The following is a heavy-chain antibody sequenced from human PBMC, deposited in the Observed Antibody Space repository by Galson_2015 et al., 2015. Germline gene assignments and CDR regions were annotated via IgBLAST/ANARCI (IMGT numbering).Heavy chain of an antibody. CDR1: GGSISSGGYY. CDR2: IYYSGST. J-gene: IGHJ4*02. Sequence: TLSLTCPVSGGSISSGGYYWSWIRPHPGKGLEWIGYIYYSGSTYYNPSLKSLVTISVDTSKNQFSLKLSSVTAADTAVYYCARYCSGGSCSRAFDYWGQGTLVTVSS. CDR3: ARYCSGGSCSRAFDY. D-gene: IGHD2-15*01. V-gene: IGHV4-31*01.